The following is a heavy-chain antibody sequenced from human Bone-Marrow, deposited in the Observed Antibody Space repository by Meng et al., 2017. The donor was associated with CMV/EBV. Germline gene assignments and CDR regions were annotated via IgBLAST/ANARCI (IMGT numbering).Heavy chain of an antibody. J-gene: IGHJ4*02. Sequence: GESLKISCAASGFTVSSNYMSWVRQAPGKGLEWVGRIKSKTDGGTSDYPAPVKGRFTISRDVSKNTLYLQMNSLKTEDTAVYYCTTDGGIVSRPLVDYWGQGTLVTVSS. CDR2: IKSKTDGGTS. CDR3: TTDGGIVSRPLVDY. D-gene: IGHD1-26*01. CDR1: GFTVSSNY. V-gene: IGHV3-15*01.